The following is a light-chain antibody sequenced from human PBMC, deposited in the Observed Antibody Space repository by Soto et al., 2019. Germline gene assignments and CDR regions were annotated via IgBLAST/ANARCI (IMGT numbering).Light chain of an antibody. CDR2: DAS. CDR1: QSVSSY. CDR3: QQRSNWPSYT. Sequence: EIVLTQSPATLSLSPGERATLSCRASQSVSSYLAWYQQKPGQAPRLLIYDASNRATGIPARFSGSGSATDFNHTMSSLEPEDFAVYYCQQRSNWPSYTFGQGTKLEIK. V-gene: IGKV3-11*01. J-gene: IGKJ2*01.